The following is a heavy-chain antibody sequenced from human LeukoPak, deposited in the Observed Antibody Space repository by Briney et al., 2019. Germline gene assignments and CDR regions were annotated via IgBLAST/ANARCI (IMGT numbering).Heavy chain of an antibody. D-gene: IGHD2-2*01. J-gene: IGHJ3*02. CDR2: IYHSGST. V-gene: IGHV4-38-2*02. Sequence: SETLSLTCTVSGYSISSGYYWGWIRQPPGKGLEWIGSIYHSGSTYYNPSLKSRVTMSLDTSKNQFSLKLSFVTAADAAVYYCARECSSIRCYDAFDIWGQGTMVTVSS. CDR1: GYSISSGYY. CDR3: ARECSSIRCYDAFDI.